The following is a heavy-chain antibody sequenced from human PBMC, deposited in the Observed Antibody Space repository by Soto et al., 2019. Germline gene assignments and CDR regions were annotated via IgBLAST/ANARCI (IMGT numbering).Heavy chain of an antibody. CDR3: ARDRDIGGRGWFDP. Sequence: ASVKVSCKASGYTFTSYGISWVRQAPGQGLEWMGWISAYNGDTNYAQKLQGRVTMTTDTSTSTAYMELRSLRSDDTAVYYCARDRDIGGRGWFDPWGQGTLVTVSS. D-gene: IGHD2-15*01. J-gene: IGHJ5*02. CDR1: GYTFTSYG. V-gene: IGHV1-18*01. CDR2: ISAYNGDT.